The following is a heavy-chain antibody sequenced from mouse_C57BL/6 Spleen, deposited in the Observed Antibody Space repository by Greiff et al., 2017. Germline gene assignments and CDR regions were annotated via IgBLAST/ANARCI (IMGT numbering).Heavy chain of an antibody. Sequence: EVQLQQSGPVLVKPGASVKMSCKASGYTFTDYYMNWVKQSHGKSLEWIGVINPYNGGTSYNQKFKGKATLTVDKSSSTADMELNSLTSEDSAVYYCAGGDYDDAMDYWGQGTSVTVSS. V-gene: IGHV1-19*01. J-gene: IGHJ4*01. CDR1: GYTFTDYY. D-gene: IGHD2-4*01. CDR3: AGGDYDDAMDY. CDR2: INPYNGGT.